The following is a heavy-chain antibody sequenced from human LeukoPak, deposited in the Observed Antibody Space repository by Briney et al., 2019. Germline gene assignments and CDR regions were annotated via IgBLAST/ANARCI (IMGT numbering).Heavy chain of an antibody. D-gene: IGHD2-2*02. CDR2: IIPIFGTA. CDR1: GGTFSSYA. CDR3: ARVEEYCSSTSCYTDWYFDL. J-gene: IGHJ2*01. Sequence: GASVKVSCKASGGTFSSYAISWVRQAPGQGLEWMGGIIPIFGTANYAQKFQGRVTITADESTSTAYMELSSLRSEDTAVYCCARVEEYCSSTSCYTDWYFDLWGRGTLVTVSS. V-gene: IGHV1-69*01.